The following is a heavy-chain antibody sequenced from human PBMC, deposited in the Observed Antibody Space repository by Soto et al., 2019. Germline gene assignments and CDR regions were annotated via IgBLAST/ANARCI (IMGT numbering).Heavy chain of an antibody. J-gene: IGHJ4*02. CDR3: ARDYYDSSGYVGY. CDR2: ISYDGSNK. CDR1: GFTFTTYA. Sequence: VQLLESGGGLVQPGGSLRLSCAASGFTFTTYAMGWVRQAPGKGLEWVAVISYDGSNKYYADSVKGRFTISRDNSKNTLYLQMNSLRAEDTAVYYCARDYYDSSGYVGYWGQGTLVTVSS. V-gene: IGHV3-30-3*01. D-gene: IGHD3-22*01.